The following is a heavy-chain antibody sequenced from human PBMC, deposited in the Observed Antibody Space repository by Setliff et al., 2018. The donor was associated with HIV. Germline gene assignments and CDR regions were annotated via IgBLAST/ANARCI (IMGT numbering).Heavy chain of an antibody. Sequence: ASVKVSCEASGFTFSSYDFHWVRQAAGKGLEWVSAIGTGGDTYYVDSVKGRSTISRENARNSLYLQMNSLRAGDTAVYYCAREIRTVYTGGHYFYGIDVWGQGTAVTVSS. J-gene: IGHJ6*02. V-gene: IGHV3-13*01. CDR1: GFTFSSYD. D-gene: IGHD3-16*01. CDR2: IGTGGDT. CDR3: AREIRTVYTGGHYFYGIDV.